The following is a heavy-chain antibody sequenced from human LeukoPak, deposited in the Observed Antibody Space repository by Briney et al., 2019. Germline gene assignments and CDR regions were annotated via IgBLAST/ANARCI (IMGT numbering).Heavy chain of an antibody. CDR1: GGSISSYY. CDR2: IYTSGST. J-gene: IGHJ3*02. D-gene: IGHD2-21*01. V-gene: IGHV4-4*07. CDR3: ARDPGIFQRPWRFDI. Sequence: SETLSLTCTVSGGSISSYYWSWIRQPAGKGLEWIGRIYTSGSTNYNPSLKSRVTMSVDTSKNQFSLKLSSVTAADTAVYYCARDPGIFQRPWRFDIWGQGTMVTVSS.